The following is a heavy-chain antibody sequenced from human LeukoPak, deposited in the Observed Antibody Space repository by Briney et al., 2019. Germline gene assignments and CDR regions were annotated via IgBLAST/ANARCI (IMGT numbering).Heavy chain of an antibody. CDR2: INHSGST. J-gene: IGHJ5*02. D-gene: IGHD3-22*01. V-gene: IGHV4-34*01. CDR1: GGSFSGYY. Sequence: SETLSLTCAVYGGSFSGYYWSCIRQPPGKGLEWIGEINHSGSTNYNPSLKSRVTISVDTSKNQFSLKLSSMTAADTAVYYCARQSFPRLDTTAYYQRWFDPWGQGTLVTVSS. CDR3: ARQSFPRLDTTAYYQRWFDP.